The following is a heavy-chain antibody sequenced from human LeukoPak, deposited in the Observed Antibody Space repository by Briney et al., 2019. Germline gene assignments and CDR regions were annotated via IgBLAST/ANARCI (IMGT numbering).Heavy chain of an antibody. Sequence: PGGSLRLSCAASGFTFSSYSMNWVRQAPGRGLEWVSYISSSSSTIYYADSVKGRFTISRDNAKNSLYLQMNSLRAEDTAVYYCARDAFVNWFDSWGQGTLVTVSS. CDR1: GFTFSSYS. CDR3: ARDAFVNWFDS. CDR2: ISSSSSTI. J-gene: IGHJ5*01. V-gene: IGHV3-48*04.